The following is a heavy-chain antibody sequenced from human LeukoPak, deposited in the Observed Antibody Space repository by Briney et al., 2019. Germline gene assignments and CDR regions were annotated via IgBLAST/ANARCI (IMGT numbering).Heavy chain of an antibody. J-gene: IGHJ5*02. CDR2: INPNSGNT. CDR1: GYTFTSYD. V-gene: IGHV1-8*01. D-gene: IGHD3-10*01. CDR3: ARALITMVRGVIINWFDP. Sequence: ASVKVSCKASGYTFTSYDINWVRQATGQGLEWMGWINPNSGNTGYAQKFQGRVTMTRNTSISTAYMELSSLRSEDTAVYYCARALITMVRGVIINWFDPWGQGTLVTFSS.